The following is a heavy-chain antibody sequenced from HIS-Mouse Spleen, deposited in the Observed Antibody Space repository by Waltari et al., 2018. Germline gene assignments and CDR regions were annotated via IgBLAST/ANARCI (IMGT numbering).Heavy chain of an antibody. Sequence: QLQLQESGPGLVKPSETLSLTCTCSGGSISSSSYYWVWFRQPPGKGLEWIGSIYYSRSTYYNPSLKSRVTISVDTSKTQFSLKLSSMTAADTAVYYCARLLPGSSGYHYWGQGTLVTVSS. CDR1: GGSISSSSYY. V-gene: IGHV4-39*07. CDR3: ARLLPGSSGYHY. D-gene: IGHD3-22*01. CDR2: IYYSRST. J-gene: IGHJ4*02.